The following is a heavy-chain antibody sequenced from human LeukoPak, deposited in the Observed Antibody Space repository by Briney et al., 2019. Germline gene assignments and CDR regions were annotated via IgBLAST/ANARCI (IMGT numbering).Heavy chain of an antibody. J-gene: IGHJ4*02. CDR1: GFTFSSYA. V-gene: IGHV3-23*01. CDR3: AKRGYYDSSGYYYDY. Sequence: GGSLRLSCAASGFTFSSYAMSWVRQAPGKGLEWVSAISGSGGSTYYADSVKGRLTISRDNSKNTLYLQVNSLRAEDTAVYYCAKRGYYDSSGYYYDYWGQGTLVTVSS. CDR2: ISGSGGST. D-gene: IGHD3-22*01.